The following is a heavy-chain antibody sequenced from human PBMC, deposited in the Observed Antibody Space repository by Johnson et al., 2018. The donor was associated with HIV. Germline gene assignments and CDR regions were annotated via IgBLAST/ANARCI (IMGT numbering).Heavy chain of an antibody. Sequence: VQLVESGGGVVQPGRSLRLSCAASGFTFSSYSMHWVRQAPGKGLEWVAVISYHGTNKYYADSVKGRFTISRDNSKNTLYLQMNSLRAEDTAVYFCARGFRAVAGADAFDIWGQGTMVTVSS. CDR1: GFTFSSYS. CDR3: ARGFRAVAGADAFDI. CDR2: ISYHGTNK. D-gene: IGHD6-19*01. V-gene: IGHV3-30-3*01. J-gene: IGHJ3*02.